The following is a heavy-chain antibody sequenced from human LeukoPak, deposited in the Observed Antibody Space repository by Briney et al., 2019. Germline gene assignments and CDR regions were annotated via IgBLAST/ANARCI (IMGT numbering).Heavy chain of an antibody. CDR3: ARGRGMGSFYYYYYGMDV. J-gene: IGHJ6*02. CDR1: GGSFSGYY. CDR2: INHSGST. D-gene: IGHD6-6*01. Sequence: KPSETLSLTCAVYGGSFSGYYWSWIRQPPGKGLEWIGKINHSGSTNYNPSLKSRVTISVDTSKNQFSLKLSSVTAADTAVYYCARGRGMGSFYYYYYGMDVWGQGTTVTVSS. V-gene: IGHV4-34*01.